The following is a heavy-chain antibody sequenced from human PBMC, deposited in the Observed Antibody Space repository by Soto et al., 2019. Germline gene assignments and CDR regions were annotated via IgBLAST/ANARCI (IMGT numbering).Heavy chain of an antibody. Sequence: PXGTLCLTCIVSGGSISTYYWNWIRQPPGKGLEWIGYIYYSGSTNHNPSLKSRVTMSVDTSMNQFSLSLSSVAAADTAIYYCARLQRGDATSVHWGQGILVTVSS. CDR2: IYYSGST. D-gene: IGHD2-21*02. J-gene: IGHJ4*02. CDR1: GGSISTYY. V-gene: IGHV4-59*08. CDR3: ARLQRGDATSVH.